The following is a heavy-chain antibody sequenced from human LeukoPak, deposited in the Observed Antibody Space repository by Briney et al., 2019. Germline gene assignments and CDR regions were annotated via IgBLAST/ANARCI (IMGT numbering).Heavy chain of an antibody. V-gene: IGHV4-34*01. J-gene: IGHJ5*02. Sequence: SETLSLTCAVYGGSFSGYYWSWIRQPPGKGLEWIGEINHSGGTNYNPSLKSRVTISVDTSKNQFSLNLNSVTAADTAVYFCATTDRYYDSSGSSTGFDPWGQGTLVIVSS. D-gene: IGHD3-22*01. CDR1: GGSFSGYY. CDR3: ATTDRYYDSSGSSTGFDP. CDR2: INHSGGT.